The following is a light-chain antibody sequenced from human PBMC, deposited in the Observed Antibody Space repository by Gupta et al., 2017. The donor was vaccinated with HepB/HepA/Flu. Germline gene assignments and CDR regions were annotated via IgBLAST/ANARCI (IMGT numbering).Light chain of an antibody. CDR1: QNVDNR. V-gene: IGKV1-5*03. J-gene: IGKJ1*01. Sequence: DIQMTQSPSTLSASVGARVTITCRASQNVDNRLAWYPQRPGKALNLLIYQASNLESGVPSRFSGSGSGTDFALTISSLQPDDFAAYYCQQYKSSPTFGLGTKVEIK. CDR3: QQYKSSPT. CDR2: QAS.